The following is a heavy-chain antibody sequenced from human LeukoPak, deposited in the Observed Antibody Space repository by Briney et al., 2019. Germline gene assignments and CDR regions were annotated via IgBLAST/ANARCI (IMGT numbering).Heavy chain of an antibody. CDR1: GGSISSGGYY. D-gene: IGHD4-17*01. V-gene: IGHV4-31*03. CDR3: AREDRDYLNWFDP. Sequence: SETLSLTCTVSGGSISSGGYYWSWIRQHPGKGLEWIGYIYYSGSTYYDPSLKSRVTISVDTSKNQFSLELSSVTAADTAVYYCAREDRDYLNWFDPWGQGTLVTVSS. CDR2: IYYSGST. J-gene: IGHJ5*02.